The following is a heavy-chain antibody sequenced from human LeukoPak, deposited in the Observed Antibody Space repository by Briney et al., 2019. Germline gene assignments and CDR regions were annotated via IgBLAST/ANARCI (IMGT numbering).Heavy chain of an antibody. J-gene: IGHJ5*02. D-gene: IGHD3-3*01. CDR2: IYTSGTT. V-gene: IGHV4-61*02. CDR1: GGSISSGTYY. Sequence: SETLSLTCTVSGGSISSGTYYWSWMRQPAGKGLEWIGRIYTSGTTNYNPSLKSRVTISVDTSKNQFSLKLTSVTAADTAVYYCARGKGYDFWSGSVWFGPWGQGTLVTVSS. CDR3: ARGKGYDFWSGSVWFGP.